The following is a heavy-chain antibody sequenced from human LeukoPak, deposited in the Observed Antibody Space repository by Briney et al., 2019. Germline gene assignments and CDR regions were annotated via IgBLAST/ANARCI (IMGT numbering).Heavy chain of an antibody. D-gene: IGHD3-16*01. CDR3: ARAPEPALGGWFDA. CDR2: IYHSGST. CDR1: GGSISSGGYS. V-gene: IGHV4-30-2*01. J-gene: IGHJ5*02. Sequence: PSQTLSLTCAVSGGSISSGGYSWSWIRQPPGKGLEWIGYIYHSGSTYYNPSLKSRVTISVDRSKNQFSLKLSSVTAADTAAYYCARAPEPALGGWFDAWGQGTLVTVSS.